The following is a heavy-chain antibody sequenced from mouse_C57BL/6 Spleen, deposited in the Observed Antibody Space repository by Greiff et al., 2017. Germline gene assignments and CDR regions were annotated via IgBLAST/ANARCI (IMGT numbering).Heavy chain of an antibody. Sequence: EVKVEESGGGLVKPGGSLKLSCAASGFTFSDYGMHWVRQAPEKGLEWVAYISSGSSTIYYADTVKGRFTISRDNAKNTLFLQMTSLRSEDTAMYYCARRDGWFAYWGQGTLVTVSA. J-gene: IGHJ3*01. CDR2: ISSGSSTI. CDR1: GFTFSDYG. D-gene: IGHD3-3*01. CDR3: ARRDGWFAY. V-gene: IGHV5-17*01.